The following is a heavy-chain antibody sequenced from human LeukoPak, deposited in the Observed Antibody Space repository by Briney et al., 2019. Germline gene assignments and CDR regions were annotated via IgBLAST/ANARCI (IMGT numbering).Heavy chain of an antibody. Sequence: GGSLRLSCAASGFTFSSYGMSWVRQAPGKGLEWVSAISGSGGSTYYADSVKGRFTISRDNSKNTLYLQMNSLRAEDTAVYYCARHLLWFGELSGGFDYWGQGTLVTVSS. V-gene: IGHV3-23*01. CDR1: GFTFSSYG. CDR2: ISGSGGST. J-gene: IGHJ4*02. D-gene: IGHD3-10*01. CDR3: ARHLLWFGELSGGFDY.